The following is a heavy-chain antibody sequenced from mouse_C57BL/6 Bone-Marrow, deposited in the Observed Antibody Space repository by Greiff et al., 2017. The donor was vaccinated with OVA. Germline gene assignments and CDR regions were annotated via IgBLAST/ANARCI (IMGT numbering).Heavy chain of an antibody. Sequence: EVQLQESGPSLVRPSQTLSLTCTVTGFSINSDCYWIWIRQFPGNKLEYIGYTFYSGITYYNPSLESRTYITRDTSKNQFSLKLSSVTTEDTATYYCARDRGYDGYPHWYFDVWGTGTTVTVSS. CDR2: TFYSGIT. J-gene: IGHJ1*03. CDR3: ARDRGYDGYPHWYFDV. V-gene: IGHV3-3*01. D-gene: IGHD2-3*01. CDR1: GFSINSDCY.